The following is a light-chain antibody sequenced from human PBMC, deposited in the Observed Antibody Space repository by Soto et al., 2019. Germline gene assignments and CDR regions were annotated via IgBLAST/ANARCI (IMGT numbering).Light chain of an antibody. V-gene: IGKV1-27*01. J-gene: IGKJ1*01. CDR3: QKYNSAPWT. CDR1: QGISNY. Sequence: DIQMTQSPSSLSTSVGDRVTITCRASQGISNYLAWYQQKPGKVPKLLIYAASTLQSGVPSRLSGSGSGTDFTLTISSLQPEDVATYDCQKYNSAPWTFGQGTKVEIK. CDR2: AAS.